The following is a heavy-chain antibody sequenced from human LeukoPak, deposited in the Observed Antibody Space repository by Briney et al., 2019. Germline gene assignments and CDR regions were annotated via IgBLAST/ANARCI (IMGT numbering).Heavy chain of an antibody. V-gene: IGHV3-23*01. CDR2: SSGNGDNT. J-gene: IGHJ4*02. D-gene: IGHD4-17*01. CDR1: GFTFSNYA. Sequence: GGSLRLSCAASGFTFSNYARGWVRQAPGKGLEWVSTSSGNGDNTYYADSVKGRFTISRDNSRNTLYLQMSGLRADDTAVYYCAKFRGIPTTVTQDWGQGTLVTVSS. CDR3: AKFRGIPTTVTQD.